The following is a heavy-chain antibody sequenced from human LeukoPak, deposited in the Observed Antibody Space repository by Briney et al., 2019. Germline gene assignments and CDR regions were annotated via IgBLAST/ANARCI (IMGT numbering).Heavy chain of an antibody. CDR2: FDPEDGET. CDR3: ATGVLHSSSWYY. V-gene: IGHV1-24*01. Sequence: ASVKVSCKVSGYTLTELSMHWVRQAPGKGLEWVGGFDPEDGETIYAQKFQGRGTMSEDTSTDPAYMRMSSLGSEDTAVYYCATGVLHSSSWYYWGQGTLVTVSS. D-gene: IGHD6-13*01. CDR1: GYTLTELS. J-gene: IGHJ4*02.